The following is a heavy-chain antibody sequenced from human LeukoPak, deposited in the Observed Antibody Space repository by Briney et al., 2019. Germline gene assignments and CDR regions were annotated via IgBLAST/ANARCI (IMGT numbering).Heavy chain of an antibody. CDR2: IYYSEST. V-gene: IGHV4-61*08. CDR3: ARGNWNYGS. Sequence: SQTLSLTCTVSGGSISSGGYYWSWIRQPPGKGLEWIGYIYYSESTNYNPSLKSRVTISVDTSKNQFSLKLTSVTAADTAVYYCARGNWNYGSWGQGTLVTVSS. D-gene: IGHD1-7*01. CDR1: GGSISSGGYY. J-gene: IGHJ5*02.